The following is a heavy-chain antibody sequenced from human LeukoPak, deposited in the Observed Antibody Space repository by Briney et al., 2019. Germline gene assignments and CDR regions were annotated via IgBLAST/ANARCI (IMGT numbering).Heavy chain of an antibody. CDR1: GGTFSSYA. Sequence: SVKVSCKASGGTFSSYAISWVRQAPGQGLEWMGGIIPIFGTANYAQKFQGRVTITTDESTSTAYMELSNLRSEDTAVYYCAREIITSVAGINYFDYWGQGTLVTVSS. V-gene: IGHV1-69*05. J-gene: IGHJ4*02. D-gene: IGHD6-19*01. CDR2: IIPIFGTA. CDR3: AREIITSVAGINYFDY.